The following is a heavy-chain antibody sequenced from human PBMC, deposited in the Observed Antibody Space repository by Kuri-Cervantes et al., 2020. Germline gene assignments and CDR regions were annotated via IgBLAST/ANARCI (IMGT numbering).Heavy chain of an antibody. J-gene: IGHJ6*02. Sequence: GESLKISCAASGFTFSSYGMHWVRQAPGKGLEWVAVIWYDGSNKYYADSVKGRFTISRDNSKNTLYLQMNSLRAEDTAVYYCAKVRDCSGGICYGPRYYYGMDVWGQGTTVTVSS. CDR3: AKVRDCSGGICYGPRYYYGMDV. D-gene: IGHD2-15*01. CDR2: IWYDGSNK. CDR1: GFTFSSYG. V-gene: IGHV3-33*06.